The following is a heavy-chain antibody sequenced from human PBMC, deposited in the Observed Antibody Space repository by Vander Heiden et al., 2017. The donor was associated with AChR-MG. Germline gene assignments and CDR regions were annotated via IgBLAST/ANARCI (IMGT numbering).Heavy chain of an antibody. CDR3: ARLRGDAFDI. V-gene: IGHV4-31*11. Sequence: QVQLRESGPGLVKPSQTLSLTCAVPGGSIAGSASYWSWLRQHPGEGLEWIGYIYYSGSTYYNTSLQSRVIISVDTSKNQFSLKLSFVTAADTAMYYCARLRGDAFDIWGQGTMVAVS. D-gene: IGHD4-17*01. CDR1: GGSIAGSASY. J-gene: IGHJ3*02. CDR2: IYYSGST.